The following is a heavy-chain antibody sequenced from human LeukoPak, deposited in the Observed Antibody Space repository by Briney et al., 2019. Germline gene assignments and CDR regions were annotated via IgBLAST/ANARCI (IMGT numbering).Heavy chain of an antibody. D-gene: IGHD2-15*01. CDR2: IYTSGST. CDR1: GGSISSYY. J-gene: IGHJ6*02. CDR3: ASRYCSGGSCRPDWGYYGMDV. V-gene: IGHV4-4*07. Sequence: SETLSLTCTVSGGSISSYYWSWIRQPAGKGLEWIGRIYTSGSTNYNPSPKSRVTMSVDTSKNQFSLKLSSVTAADTAVYYCASRYCSGGSCRPDWGYYGMDVWGQGTTVTVSS.